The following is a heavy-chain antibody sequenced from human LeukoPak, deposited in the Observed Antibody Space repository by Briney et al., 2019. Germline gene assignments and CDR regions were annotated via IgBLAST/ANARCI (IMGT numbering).Heavy chain of an antibody. CDR2: INPNSGGT. Sequence: ASVKVSCKASGYTFTGYYMHWVRQAPGQGLEWMGWINPNSGGTNYAQKFQGRVTMTRDTSISTAYMELSRLRSDDTAVYYCARDPDSIAAAGSGAFDYWVQGTLVTVSS. CDR1: GYTFTGYY. V-gene: IGHV1-2*02. J-gene: IGHJ4*02. CDR3: ARDPDSIAAAGSGAFDY. D-gene: IGHD6-13*01.